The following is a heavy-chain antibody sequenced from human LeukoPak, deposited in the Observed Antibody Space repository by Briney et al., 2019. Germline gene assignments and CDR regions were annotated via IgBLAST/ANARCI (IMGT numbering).Heavy chain of an antibody. CDR2: IIPIFGTA. CDR1: GGTFSSYA. V-gene: IGHV1-69*05. J-gene: IGHJ5*02. D-gene: IGHD2-15*01. CDR3: ARVVVSGAKRPHWFDP. Sequence: ASVKVSCKASGGTFSSYAISWVRQAPGQGLEWMGGIIPIFGTANYAQKFQCRVTITTDESTSTAYLELSRLRPEDTAVYYCARVVVSGAKRPHWFDPWGQGTLVTVPS.